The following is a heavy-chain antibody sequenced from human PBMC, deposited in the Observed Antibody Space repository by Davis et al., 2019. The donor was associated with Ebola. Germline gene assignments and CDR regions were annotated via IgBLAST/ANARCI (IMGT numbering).Heavy chain of an antibody. V-gene: IGHV1-18*04. J-gene: IGHJ6*04. CDR2: ISAYNGNT. CDR3: ARTGTTWGLGYYYGMDV. D-gene: IGHD1-7*01. CDR1: GYTFTSYG. Sequence: AASVKVSCKASGYTFTSYGISWVRQAPGQGLEWMGWISAYNGNTNYAQKLQGRVTMTTDTSTSTAYMELSRLRSEDTAVYYCARTGTTWGLGYYYGMDVWGKGTTVTVSS.